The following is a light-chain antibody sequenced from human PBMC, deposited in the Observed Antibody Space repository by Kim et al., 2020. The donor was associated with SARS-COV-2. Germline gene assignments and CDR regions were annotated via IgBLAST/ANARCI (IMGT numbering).Light chain of an antibody. J-gene: IGKJ1*01. Sequence: VFQAEIAPLSGRASHSVSSNLAWYPQKPGEAPRLLIYVASTRATGVPARFSGSGSVTDFTLTITSLQSEDSAVYSCQQYNTWPGTFGRGTKVDIK. CDR3: QQYNTWPGT. CDR1: HSVSSN. CDR2: VAS. V-gene: IGKV3-15*01.